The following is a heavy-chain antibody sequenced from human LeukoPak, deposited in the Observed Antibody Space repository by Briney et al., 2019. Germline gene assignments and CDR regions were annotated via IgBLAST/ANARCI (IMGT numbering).Heavy chain of an antibody. CDR1: GFTFSSYA. CDR3: AKETKSVPSGWISGATYYFDY. CDR2: ISGSGGNT. V-gene: IGHV3-23*01. D-gene: IGHD6-19*01. J-gene: IGHJ4*02. Sequence: GGSLRLSGAASGFTFSSYAMSWVRQAPGKGLEWVSAISGSGGNTYYADSVKGRFTISRDNSKNTLYLQMNSLRAEDTAVYYCAKETKSVPSGWISGATYYFDYWGQGALVTVSS.